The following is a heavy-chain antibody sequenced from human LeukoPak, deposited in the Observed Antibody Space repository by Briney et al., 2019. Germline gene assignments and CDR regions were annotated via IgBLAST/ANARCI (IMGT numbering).Heavy chain of an antibody. V-gene: IGHV4-61*05. Sequence: SETLSLTCTVSGGSIISSSYYWGWIRQPPGKGLEFIGYISDRGSTNYSPSLKSRVTISEDTSKTHFSLRLTSVTAADTAVYYCASLTPSDGMDVWGQGTTVTVSS. CDR1: GGSIISSSYY. D-gene: IGHD2-21*02. CDR3: ASLTPSDGMDV. CDR2: ISDRGST. J-gene: IGHJ6*02.